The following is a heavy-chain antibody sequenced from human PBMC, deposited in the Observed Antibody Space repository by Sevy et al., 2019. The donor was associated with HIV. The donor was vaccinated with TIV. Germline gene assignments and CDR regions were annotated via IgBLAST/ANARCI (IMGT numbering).Heavy chain of an antibody. Sequence: GGSLRLSCAASGFTFSSYWMTWVRQAPGKGLEYVANIKQDGSENYYVDSVKGRFTISRDNAKNSLFLQMNSLRAEDTAVYYCAMGAGLKWGQGTLVTVSS. CDR1: GFTFSSYW. CDR2: IKQDGSEN. V-gene: IGHV3-7*01. D-gene: IGHD6-19*01. CDR3: AMGAGLK. J-gene: IGHJ4*02.